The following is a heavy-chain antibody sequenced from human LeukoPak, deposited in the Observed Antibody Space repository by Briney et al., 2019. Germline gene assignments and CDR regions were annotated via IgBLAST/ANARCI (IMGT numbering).Heavy chain of an antibody. CDR2: IFYSGST. Sequence: PSETLSLTCSVSGGSIKNYYWRWIRQPPGKGLEWIGQIFYSGSTNYNPSLKSRVTISVDMSENQFSLKLSSATAADTAVYYCAREGGYYDSNGYLPYWGQGTLVTVPS. V-gene: IGHV4-59*01. CDR3: AREGGYYDSNGYLPY. CDR1: GGSIKNYY. J-gene: IGHJ4*02. D-gene: IGHD3-22*01.